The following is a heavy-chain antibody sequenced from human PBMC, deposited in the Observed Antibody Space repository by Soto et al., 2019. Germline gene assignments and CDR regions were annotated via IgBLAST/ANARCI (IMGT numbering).Heavy chain of an antibody. D-gene: IGHD6-6*01. CDR2: ISYDGSNK. CDR1: GFTFSSYA. CDR3: ARDMSSIAASPDEY. J-gene: IGHJ4*02. Sequence: QVQLVESGGGVGQPGRSLRLSCAASGFTFSSYAMHWVRQAPGKGLEWVAVISYDGSNKYYADSVKGRFTISRDNSKNTLYLQMNSLRAEDKAVYYCARDMSSIAASPDEYWGQGTLVTVSS. V-gene: IGHV3-30-3*01.